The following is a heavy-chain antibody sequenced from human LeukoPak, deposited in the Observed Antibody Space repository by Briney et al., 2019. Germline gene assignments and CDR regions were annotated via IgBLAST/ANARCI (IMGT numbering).Heavy chain of an antibody. CDR3: ARVGVQDYYGSGSYYNVLLPAPSSYYMDV. CDR1: GYTFTGYY. D-gene: IGHD3-10*01. V-gene: IGHV1-2*02. CDR2: INPNSGGT. Sequence: ASVKVSCKASGYTFTGYYMHWVRQAPGQGLEWMGWINPNSGGTNYAQKFQGRVTMTRDTSISTAYMELSRLRSDDTAVYYCARVGVQDYYGSGSYYNVLLPAPSSYYMDVWGKGTTVTISS. J-gene: IGHJ6*03.